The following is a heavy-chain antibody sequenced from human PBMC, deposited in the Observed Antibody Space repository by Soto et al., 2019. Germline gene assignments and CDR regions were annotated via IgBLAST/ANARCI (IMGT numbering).Heavy chain of an antibody. Sequence: EVQLVESGGGLVKPGGSLRLSCAASGFTFSSYSMNWVRQAPGKGLEWVSSISSSSSYIYYADSVKGRFTISRDNAKNSLYLQMNSLRAEDTAVYYCARDLYSSSARYFDYWGQGSLVTVSS. CDR1: GFTFSSYS. D-gene: IGHD6-6*01. CDR2: ISSSSSYI. CDR3: ARDLYSSSARYFDY. J-gene: IGHJ4*02. V-gene: IGHV3-21*01.